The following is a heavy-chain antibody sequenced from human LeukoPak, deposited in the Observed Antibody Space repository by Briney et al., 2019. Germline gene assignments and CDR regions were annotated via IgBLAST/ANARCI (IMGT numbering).Heavy chain of an antibody. V-gene: IGHV3-66*02. Sequence: GGSLRLSCAASGITLRSIYMCWVPQAPGEGLEWVSLIYSGDSTYYADSVKGRFTISRDTSNNTGYLQMNSLRAEDTAVYYCARLVVPAAYFDYWGQGTLVTVS. D-gene: IGHD2-2*01. CDR3: ARLVVPAAYFDY. CDR1: GITLRSIY. J-gene: IGHJ4*02. CDR2: IYSGDST.